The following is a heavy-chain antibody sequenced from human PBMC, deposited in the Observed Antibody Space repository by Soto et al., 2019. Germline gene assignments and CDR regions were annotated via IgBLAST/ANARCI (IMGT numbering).Heavy chain of an antibody. V-gene: IGHV3-11*06. CDR3: VRDRGYSGYTF. Sequence: KPGGSLRLSCEASGFAFSDYYMSWIRQAPGKGLEWVAYITSSSSNFTNYADSVRGRFTISRDNARNSVSLQMNSLRPEDTAVYYCVRDRGYSGYTFWGQGTQVTVSS. CDR2: ITSSSSNFT. D-gene: IGHD5-12*01. J-gene: IGHJ4*02. CDR1: GFAFSDYY.